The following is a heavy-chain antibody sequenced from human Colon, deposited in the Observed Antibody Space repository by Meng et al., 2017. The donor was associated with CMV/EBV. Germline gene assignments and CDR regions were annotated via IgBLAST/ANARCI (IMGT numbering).Heavy chain of an antibody. CDR2: LYYTGST. CDR3: ARQGGASPTTGVF. J-gene: IGHJ4*02. CDR1: GGSISGSSYY. D-gene: IGHD1-26*01. V-gene: IGHV4-39*01. Sequence: TVSGGSISGSSYYWGWVRQPPGQGFEWIGSLYYTGSTYYNTSLGSQVTMSVDTSRNQLSLKLSSVTAADTAVYYCARQGGASPTTGVFWGQGILVTVSS.